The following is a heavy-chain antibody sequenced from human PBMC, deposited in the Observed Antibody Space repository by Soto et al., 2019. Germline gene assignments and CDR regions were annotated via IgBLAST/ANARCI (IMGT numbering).Heavy chain of an antibody. CDR2: IYYSGST. CDR1: GGPISSGGYY. V-gene: IGHV4-31*03. J-gene: IGHJ6*02. Sequence: SETLSLTCTVSGGPISSGGYYWSWIRQHPGKGLGWIGYIYYSGSTYYNPSLKSRVTISVDTSKNQFSLKLSSVTAADTAVYYCARARRQLHYYYYGMDVWGQGTTVTVSS. CDR3: ARARRQLHYYYYGMDV. D-gene: IGHD5-18*01.